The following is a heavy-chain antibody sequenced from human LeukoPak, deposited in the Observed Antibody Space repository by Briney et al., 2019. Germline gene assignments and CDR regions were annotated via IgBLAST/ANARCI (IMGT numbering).Heavy chain of an antibody. D-gene: IGHD4-17*01. V-gene: IGHV1-69*13. Sequence: WASVKVSCKASGGTFSSYAISWVRQAPGQGLEWMGGIIPIFGTANYAQKFQGRVTITADESTSTAYMELSSLRSEDTAVYYCARGGIGEDYGDYFDYWGQGTLVTVSS. CDR1: GGTFSSYA. CDR2: IIPIFGTA. CDR3: ARGGIGEDYGDYFDY. J-gene: IGHJ4*02.